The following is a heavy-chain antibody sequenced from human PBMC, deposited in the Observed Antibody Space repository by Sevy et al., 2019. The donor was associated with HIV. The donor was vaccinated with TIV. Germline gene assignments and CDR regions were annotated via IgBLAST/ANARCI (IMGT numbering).Heavy chain of an antibody. CDR3: ARDLRPHLLYSDFWSGYSGMDV. CDR1: AFTFSTYG. J-gene: IGHJ6*02. Sequence: GGSLRLSCVASAFTFSTYGMHWVRQAPGKGLEWVSVISFDGSHKYYADSVKGRCTVSRENSKNTLNLQMNSLRAEDTAVHYCARDLRPHLLYSDFWSGYSGMDVWGQGTTVTVSS. V-gene: IGHV3-30*03. D-gene: IGHD3-3*01. CDR2: ISFDGSHK.